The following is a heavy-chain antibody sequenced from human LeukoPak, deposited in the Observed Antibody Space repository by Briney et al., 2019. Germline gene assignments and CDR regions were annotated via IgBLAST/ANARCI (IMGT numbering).Heavy chain of an antibody. V-gene: IGHV4-30-2*01. CDR3: ARVRGCSSTSCFDY. D-gene: IGHD2-2*01. CDR2: IYHSGST. CDR1: GGSIGSGGYY. Sequence: SETLSLTCTVSGGSIGSGGYYWSWIRQPPGKGLEWIGYIYHSGSTYYNPSLKSRVTISVDKSKNQFSLKLSSVTAADTAVYYCARVRGCSSTSCFDYWGQGTLVTVSS. J-gene: IGHJ4*02.